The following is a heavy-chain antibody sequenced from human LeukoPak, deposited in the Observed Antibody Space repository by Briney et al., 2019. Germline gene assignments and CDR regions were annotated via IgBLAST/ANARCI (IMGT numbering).Heavy chain of an antibody. J-gene: IGHJ4*02. D-gene: IGHD3-22*01. V-gene: IGHV5-51*01. CDR3: ARLDSGGFYYVPY. CDR2: IRPGDSDA. Sequence: GESLKISCKASGYGFTDYYIGWVRQMTGKGLEWMGIIRPGDSDARYSPSFQGQVTMSADTSTSTAYLQWRSLKASDSAMYYCARLDSGGFYYVPYWGQGTVVTVSS. CDR1: GYGFTDYY.